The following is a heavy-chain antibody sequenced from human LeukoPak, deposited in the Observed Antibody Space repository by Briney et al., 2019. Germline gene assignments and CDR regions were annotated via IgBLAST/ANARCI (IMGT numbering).Heavy chain of an antibody. J-gene: IGHJ5*02. Sequence: ASVTVSCKVSGYTLTELSMHWVRQAPGKGPEWMGGFDPEDGETIYAQKFQGRVTMTEDTSTDTAYMELSSLRSEDTAVYYCATDKPHYYDSSGYLTWGQGTLVTVSS. CDR2: FDPEDGET. CDR3: ATDKPHYYDSSGYLT. D-gene: IGHD3-22*01. CDR1: GYTLTELS. V-gene: IGHV1-24*01.